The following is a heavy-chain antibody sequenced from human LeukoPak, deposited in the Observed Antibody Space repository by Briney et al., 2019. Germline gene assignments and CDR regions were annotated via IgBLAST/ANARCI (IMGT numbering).Heavy chain of an antibody. J-gene: IGHJ5*02. V-gene: IGHV4-39*07. CDR2: IYYSGST. CDR1: GGSISSSSYY. CDR3: ARGALSYCGGECAAWFDP. Sequence: PSETLSLTCTVSGGSISSSSYYWGWIRQPPGKGLEWIGSIYYSGSTYYNPSLKSRVTISVDMSKNQFSLKLSSVTAADTAVYYCARGALSYCGGECAAWFDPWGQGTLVTVSS. D-gene: IGHD2-21*01.